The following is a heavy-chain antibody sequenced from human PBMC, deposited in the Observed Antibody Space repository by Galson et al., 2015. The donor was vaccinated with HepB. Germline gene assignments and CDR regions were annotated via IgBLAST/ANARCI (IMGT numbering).Heavy chain of an antibody. CDR2: ISSSSSTI. J-gene: IGHJ6*03. Sequence: SLRLSCAASGFTFSSYSMNWVRQAPGKGLEWVSYISSSSSTIYYADSVKGRFTISRDNAKNSLYLQMNSLRAEDTAVYYCARVPNRAEWLLKSYYYYYYMDVWGKGTTVTVSS. V-gene: IGHV3-48*01. CDR3: ARVPNRAEWLLKSYYYYYYMDV. CDR1: GFTFSSYS. D-gene: IGHD3-3*01.